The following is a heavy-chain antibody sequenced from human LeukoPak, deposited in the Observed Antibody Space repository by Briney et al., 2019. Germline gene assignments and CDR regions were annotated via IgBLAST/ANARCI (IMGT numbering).Heavy chain of an antibody. D-gene: IGHD4-11*01. CDR3: AKTTLNYALPQNNYYYYYAMDV. Sequence: SVKVSCKASGGTFSSYAISWVRQAPGQGLEWMGGIIPIFGTANYAQKFQGRVTITTDESTSTAYMELSGLRSEDTAVYYCAKTTLNYALPQNNYYYYYAMDVWGKGTTVTVSS. V-gene: IGHV1-69*05. CDR1: GGTFSSYA. J-gene: IGHJ6*04. CDR2: IIPIFGTA.